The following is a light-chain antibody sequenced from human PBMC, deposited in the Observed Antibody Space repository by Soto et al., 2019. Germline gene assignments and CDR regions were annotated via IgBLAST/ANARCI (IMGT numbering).Light chain of an antibody. CDR3: SSDTVRTTLDV. CDR1: SSDVADYKS. Sequence: QSALTQPASVSGSPGQSITISCTGISSDVADYKSVSWYQQHPGKAPKLMIYDVNNRPSGVSNRFSGSKSGNTASLTISGLQAEDEAYYYCSSDTVRTTLDVFGTGTKLTVL. J-gene: IGLJ1*01. V-gene: IGLV2-14*01. CDR2: DVN.